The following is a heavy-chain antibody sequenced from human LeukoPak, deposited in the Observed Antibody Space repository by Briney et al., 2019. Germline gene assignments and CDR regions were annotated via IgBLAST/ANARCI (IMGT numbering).Heavy chain of an antibody. CDR2: ISGSTSYT. CDR3: TRHCSGGNCYVGFVY. D-gene: IGHD2-15*01. J-gene: IGHJ4*02. V-gene: IGHV3-11*03. CDR1: GFTFSNYD. Sequence: GGSLRLSCAASGFTFSNYDMSWIRQAPGKGLEWVSYISGSTSYTNYADSVKGRFTISRDISKNTLYLQLTNLRAEDTAVYYCTRHCSGGNCYVGFVYGGQGTLVAVSS.